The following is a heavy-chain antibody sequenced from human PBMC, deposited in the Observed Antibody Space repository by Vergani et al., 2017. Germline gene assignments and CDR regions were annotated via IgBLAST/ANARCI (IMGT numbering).Heavy chain of an antibody. D-gene: IGHD4-23*01. V-gene: IGHV1-69*01. Sequence: QVQLVQSGAEVKKPGSSVKVSCKASGGTFSSYAISWVRQAPGQGLEWMGGIIPIFGTANYAQKFQGRVTITADESTSTAYMELGSLRSEDTAVYYCAGTGQGVVTRWNYYYDYMDVWGKGTTVTVSS. CDR1: GGTFSSYA. CDR3: AGTGQGVVTRWNYYYDYMDV. J-gene: IGHJ6*03. CDR2: IIPIFGTA.